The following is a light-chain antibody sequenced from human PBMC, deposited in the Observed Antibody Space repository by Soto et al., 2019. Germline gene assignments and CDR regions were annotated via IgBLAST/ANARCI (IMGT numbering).Light chain of an antibody. CDR2: SNN. CDR3: AAWDDSLHSVV. CDR1: SSNIGSNT. V-gene: IGLV1-44*01. J-gene: IGLJ2*01. Sequence: QSVLTQPPSASGTPGQRVTISCSGSSSNIGSNTVNWYQQLPGTAPKLLIYSNNQRPSGVPDRFSGSKSGTSASLAISGLQSEDEADYYCAAWDDSLHSVVFGGGTKLTVL.